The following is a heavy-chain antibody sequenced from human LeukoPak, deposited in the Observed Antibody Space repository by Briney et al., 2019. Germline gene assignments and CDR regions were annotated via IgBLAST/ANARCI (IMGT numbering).Heavy chain of an antibody. Sequence: SETLSLTCSVSGGSISRYYGSWIRQPAGKGLEWIGRVYNSGSTNYNPSLKSRVTMSVDTSKNQFSLKLSSVTAADTAVYYCARDRGTVTTYYWGQGTLVTVSS. D-gene: IGHD4-11*01. CDR1: GGSISRYY. J-gene: IGHJ4*02. CDR2: VYNSGST. V-gene: IGHV4-4*07. CDR3: ARDRGTVTTYY.